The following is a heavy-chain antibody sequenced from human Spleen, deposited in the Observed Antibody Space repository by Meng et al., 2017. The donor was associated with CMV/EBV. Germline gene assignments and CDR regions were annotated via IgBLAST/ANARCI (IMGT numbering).Heavy chain of an antibody. Sequence: GSLRLSCTVSSGSITGYYWSWIRQPPGKGLEWIGYIYDSGSTNYNPSLKSRVTISVDTSKNQFSLKLSSVTAADTAVYYCARRHYYYYGMDVWGQGTTVTVSS. V-gene: IGHV4-59*12. CDR1: SGSITGYY. CDR3: ARRHYYYYGMDV. D-gene: IGHD6-25*01. J-gene: IGHJ6*02. CDR2: IYDSGST.